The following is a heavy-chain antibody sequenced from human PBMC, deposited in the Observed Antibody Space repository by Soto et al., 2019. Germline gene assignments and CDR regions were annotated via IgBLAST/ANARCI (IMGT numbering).Heavy chain of an antibody. D-gene: IGHD6-13*01. Sequence: QVQLVQSGAEVKKPGSSVKVSCKASGGTFSSHTISWVRQAPGQGLEWMGRIIPILGIANYAQKFQGRVTITADKSTSTAYMELSSLRSEDTAVYYCARSAAAGTGDYWGQGTLVTVSS. V-gene: IGHV1-69*02. J-gene: IGHJ4*02. CDR3: ARSAAAGTGDY. CDR2: IIPILGIA. CDR1: GGTFSSHT.